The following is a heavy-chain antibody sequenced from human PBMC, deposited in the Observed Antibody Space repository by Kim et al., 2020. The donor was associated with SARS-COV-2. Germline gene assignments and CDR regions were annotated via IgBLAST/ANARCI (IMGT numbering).Heavy chain of an antibody. V-gene: IGHV4-39*01. D-gene: IGHD6-13*01. J-gene: IGHJ6*03. CDR3: AILSGSSWYFYMDV. Sequence: NPAPKVRVTIAGDTSKNQFSLKLSSVTAADTAVYYCAILSGSSWYFYMDVWGKGTTVTVSS.